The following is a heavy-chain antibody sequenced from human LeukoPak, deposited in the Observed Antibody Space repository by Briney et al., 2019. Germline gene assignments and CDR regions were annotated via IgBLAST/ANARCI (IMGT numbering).Heavy chain of an antibody. CDR1: GYTFTTYW. V-gene: IGHV5-51*01. CDR3: ASSTTVTTHYFDF. J-gene: IGHJ4*02. CDR2: IYPGDSDT. D-gene: IGHD4-17*01. Sequence: GESLKISCKGSGYTFTTYWIAWVRQMPGKGLEWMGIIYPGDSDTRYSPSFQGQVTISADKSIRTAYLQWSSLKASDTAIYYCASSTTVTTHYFDFWGQGTQVTVSS.